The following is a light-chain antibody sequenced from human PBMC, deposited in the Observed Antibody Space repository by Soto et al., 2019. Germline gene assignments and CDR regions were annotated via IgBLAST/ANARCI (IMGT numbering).Light chain of an antibody. CDR1: QSIRSY. J-gene: IGKJ1*01. V-gene: IGKV1-5*01. CDR3: QQYNSYWT. Sequence: DIQLTQSPSSLSASVGDRVTITCRASQSIRSYLNWYQQKPGKAPKLLIYDASSLESGVPSRFSGSGSGTEFTLTISSLQPDDFATYYCQQYNSYWTFGQGTKVDIK. CDR2: DAS.